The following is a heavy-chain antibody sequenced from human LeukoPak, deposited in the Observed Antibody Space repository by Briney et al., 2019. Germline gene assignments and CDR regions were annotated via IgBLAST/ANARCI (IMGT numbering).Heavy chain of an antibody. CDR1: GGSISSGDYY. Sequence: SETLSLTCTVSGGSISSGDYYWSWIRQPPGKGLEWIGYIYYSGSTYYNPSLKSRVTISVDTSKNQFSLKLSSVTAADTAVYYCARSGYSYGVAFDIWGQGTVVTVSS. CDR2: IYYSGST. V-gene: IGHV4-30-4*01. J-gene: IGHJ3*02. D-gene: IGHD5-18*01. CDR3: ARSGYSYGVAFDI.